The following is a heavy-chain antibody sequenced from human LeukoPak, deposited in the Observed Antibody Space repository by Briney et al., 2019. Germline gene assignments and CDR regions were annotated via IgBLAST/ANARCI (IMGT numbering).Heavy chain of an antibody. CDR1: GGSISSSSYY. CDR2: IYYSGST. D-gene: IGHD2-2*01. CDR3: ARHLTHKTFSIVVVPAAMVY. J-gene: IGHJ4*02. Sequence: SETLSLTCTVSGGSISSSSYYWGWIRQPPGKGLEWIGSIYYSGSTYYNPSLKSRVTISVDTPKNQFSLKLSSVTAADTAVYYCARHLTHKTFSIVVVPAAMVYWGQGTLVTVSS. V-gene: IGHV4-39*01.